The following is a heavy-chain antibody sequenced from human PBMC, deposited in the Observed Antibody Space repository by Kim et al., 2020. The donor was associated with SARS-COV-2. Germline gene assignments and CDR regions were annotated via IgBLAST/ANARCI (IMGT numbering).Heavy chain of an antibody. Sequence: PSLKRRLTISVDTSKNQFSLKLSSVTAADTAVYYCARYNVPSRSYYFDFWGQGSLVTVSS. J-gene: IGHJ4*02. CDR3: ARYNVPSRSYYFDF. V-gene: IGHV4-34*01. D-gene: IGHD1-20*01.